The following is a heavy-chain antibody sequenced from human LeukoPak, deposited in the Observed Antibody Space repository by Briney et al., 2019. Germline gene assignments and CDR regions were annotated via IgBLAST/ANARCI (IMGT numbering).Heavy chain of an antibody. Sequence: PSETLSLTCTVSGGSISSYYWSWIRQPAGKGLEWIGRIYTSGSTNYNPSLKSRVTMSVDTSKNQFSLELSSVTAADTAVYYCARDQLGIRVWYFDLWGRGTLVTVSS. V-gene: IGHV4-4*07. CDR1: GGSISSYY. CDR2: IYTSGST. J-gene: IGHJ2*01. D-gene: IGHD6-13*01. CDR3: ARDQLGIRVWYFDL.